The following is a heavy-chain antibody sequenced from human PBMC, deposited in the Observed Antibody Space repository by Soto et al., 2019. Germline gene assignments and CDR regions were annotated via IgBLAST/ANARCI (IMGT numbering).Heavy chain of an antibody. CDR1: GFTFSSYA. Sequence: GGSLRLSCAASGFTFSSYAMHWVRQAPGKGLEWVAVISYDGSNKYYAETVKGQFTISRDNSKNTLYLQMNSLRAEDTAVYCCARPLGYCISTSCPKKVYSSSRGGPFDYWGQGT. V-gene: IGHV3-30-3*01. CDR2: ISYDGSNK. D-gene: IGHD2-2*01. CDR3: ARPLGYCISTSCPKKVYSSSRGGPFDY. J-gene: IGHJ4*02.